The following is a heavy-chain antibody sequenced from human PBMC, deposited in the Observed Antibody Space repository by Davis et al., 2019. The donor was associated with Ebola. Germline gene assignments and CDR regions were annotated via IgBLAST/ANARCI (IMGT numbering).Heavy chain of an antibody. D-gene: IGHD3-10*01. V-gene: IGHV3-11*01. CDR2: ISGGGRTI. J-gene: IGHJ4*02. CDR3: ARRGEASPASGKYYFDY. Sequence: GGSLRLSCAASGFTVSSNYMSWIRQAPGKGLEWVSYISGGGRTIYYADSVKGRFTISRDNAKNSLYLQMNSLRAEDTAVYYCARRGEASPASGKYYFDYWGQGTLVTVSS. CDR1: GFTVSSNY.